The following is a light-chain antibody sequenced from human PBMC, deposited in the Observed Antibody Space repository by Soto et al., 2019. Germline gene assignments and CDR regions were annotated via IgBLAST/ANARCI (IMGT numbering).Light chain of an antibody. CDR1: QDISNF. CDR2: AAS. Sequence: DIQMTQSPTSLSASVGDRVTITCRASQDISNFVAWYQQKPGKAPKLLIYAASTLQSGVPSRFRGSGSGTAFNLTINSLQPEEVATDSCQKYSSVPVFGPGTKVESK. J-gene: IGKJ3*01. V-gene: IGKV1-27*01. CDR3: QKYSSVPV.